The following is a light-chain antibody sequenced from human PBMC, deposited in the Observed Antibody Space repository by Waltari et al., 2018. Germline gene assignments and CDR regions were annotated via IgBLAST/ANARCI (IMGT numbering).Light chain of an antibody. J-gene: IGKJ3*01. CDR2: LGS. Sequence: DIVMTQSPLSLPVTPGEPASISCRSSQSLLHSDGHNYLDWYLQKPGQSPQLLIYLGSNRAAGVPDRFSGSGSGTECTLKISRVEAEDVGVYYCMQALQTPFTFGPGTKVDIK. CDR3: MQALQTPFT. V-gene: IGKV2-28*01. CDR1: QSLLHSDGHNY.